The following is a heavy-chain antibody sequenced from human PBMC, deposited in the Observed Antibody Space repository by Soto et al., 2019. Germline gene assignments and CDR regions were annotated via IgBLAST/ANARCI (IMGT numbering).Heavy chain of an antibody. D-gene: IGHD5-12*01. CDR1: GGSISSSSYY. Sequence: SETLSLTCTVSGGSISSSSYYWGWIRQPPGKGLEWIGRIYYSGSTYSNPSLKGRVTISADTSKNRFSLKLSSVTAADTAVYYCATATICGDRNDDLDAFDIWGQGTMVTVSS. CDR2: IYYSGST. J-gene: IGHJ3*02. CDR3: ATATICGDRNDDLDAFDI. V-gene: IGHV4-39*01.